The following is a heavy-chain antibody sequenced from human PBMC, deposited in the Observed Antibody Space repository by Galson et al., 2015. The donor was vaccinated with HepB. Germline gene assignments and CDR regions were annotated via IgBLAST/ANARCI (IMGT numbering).Heavy chain of an antibody. Sequence: SETLSLTCTVSGDSVSSVSYSWTWIRQRPGKGLEWIGNIYYSGSTNYNPSLKSRVSISVDTSKNQSLLRVRFVTDADTAVYYCARDRDRGVNGMDVWGLGTTVTVSS. J-gene: IGHJ6*02. D-gene: IGHD3-10*01. CDR2: IYYSGST. CDR3: ARDRDRGVNGMDV. CDR1: GDSVSSVSYS. V-gene: IGHV4-61*01.